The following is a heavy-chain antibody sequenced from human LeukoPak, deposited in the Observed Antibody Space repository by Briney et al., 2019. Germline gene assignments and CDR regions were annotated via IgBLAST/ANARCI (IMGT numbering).Heavy chain of an antibody. V-gene: IGHV3-30*18. CDR3: AKGGGSYPYYYYGMDV. CDR1: GFTFSSYG. D-gene: IGHD1-26*01. J-gene: IGHJ6*02. CDR2: ISYDGSNK. Sequence: GGSLRLSCAASGFTFSSYGMHWVRQAPGKGLEWVAVISYDGSNKYYADSVKGRFTISRDNSKNTLYLQTNSLRAEDTAVYYCAKGGGSYPYYYYGMDVWGQGTTVTASS.